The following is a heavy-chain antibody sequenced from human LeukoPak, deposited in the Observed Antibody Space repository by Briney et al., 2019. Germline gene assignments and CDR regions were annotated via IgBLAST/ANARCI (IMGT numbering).Heavy chain of an antibody. CDR3: ARTSCYYTSSWYVYLDY. J-gene: IGHJ4*03. D-gene: IGHD6-13*01. CDR2: IDYDDDK. Sequence: TLSLTCTVSGGSISGYYWSWMRQPPGKGLEWLARIDYDDDKHYNTSLKTRLTVSKDASKNQVVLTMTNMDPVDTATYYCARTSCYYTSSWYVYLDYWGPGTLVTVSS. V-gene: IGHV2-70*11. CDR1: GGSISGYY.